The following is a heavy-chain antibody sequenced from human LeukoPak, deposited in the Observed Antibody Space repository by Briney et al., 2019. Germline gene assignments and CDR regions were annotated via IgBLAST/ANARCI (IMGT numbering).Heavy chain of an antibody. CDR1: GFTFSNFW. CDR2: ISPDGREK. V-gene: IGHV3-7*01. D-gene: IGHD3-22*01. CDR3: ARDNYYDSSLYYYYYMDV. J-gene: IGHJ6*03. Sequence: GGSLRLSCSASGFTFSNFWMTWVRQAPGKGLECLANISPDGREKYYMDSVKGRFTISRDNSKNTLYLQMNSLRAEDTAVYYCARDNYYDSSLYYYYYMDVWGKGTTVTVSS.